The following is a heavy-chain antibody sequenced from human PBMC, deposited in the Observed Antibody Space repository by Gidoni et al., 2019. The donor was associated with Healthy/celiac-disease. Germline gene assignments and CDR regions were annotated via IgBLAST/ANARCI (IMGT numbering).Heavy chain of an antibody. D-gene: IGHD2-8*02. CDR1: GYSFTSSW. Sequence: EVQLVQSGAEVKKPGESLKISCKGSGYSFTSSWIGWVRQMPGKGLEWMGIIYPGDSDTRYSPSFQGQVTISADKSISTAYLQWSSLKASDTAMYYCARRSPVLMTGGPDAFDIWGQGTMVTVSS. V-gene: IGHV5-51*01. J-gene: IGHJ3*02. CDR3: ARRSPVLMTGGPDAFDI. CDR2: IYPGDSDT.